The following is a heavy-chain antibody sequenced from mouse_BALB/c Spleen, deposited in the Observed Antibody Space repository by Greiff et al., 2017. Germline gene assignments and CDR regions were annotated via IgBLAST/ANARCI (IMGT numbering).Heavy chain of an antibody. CDR3: ARQGNYGFDY. CDR1: GFTFSSYG. V-gene: IGHV5-6*01. CDR2: ISSGGSYT. J-gene: IGHJ2*01. Sequence: EVKLVESGGDLVKPGGSLKLSCAASGFTFSSYGMSWVRQTPDKRLEWVATISSGGSYTYYPDSVKGRFTISRDNAKNTLYLQMSSLKSEDTAMYYCARQGNYGFDYWGQGTTLTVSS. D-gene: IGHD2-1*01.